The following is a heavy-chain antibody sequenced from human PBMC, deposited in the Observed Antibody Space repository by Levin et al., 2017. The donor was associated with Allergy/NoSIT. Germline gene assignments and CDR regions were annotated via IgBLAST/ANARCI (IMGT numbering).Heavy chain of an antibody. Sequence: SQTLSLPCAVSGGSVRVTNYYWSWIRQPPGKGLEWIGYIFYSGTTSYNPSLRSRVTISLDTSKSQFSLKLTSVTAADTAIYYCAREGAAKFDLWGQGTLVTVSS. V-gene: IGHV4-61*01. J-gene: IGHJ4*02. CDR3: AREGAAKFDL. D-gene: IGHD6-25*01. CDR2: IFYSGTT. CDR1: GGSVRVTNYY.